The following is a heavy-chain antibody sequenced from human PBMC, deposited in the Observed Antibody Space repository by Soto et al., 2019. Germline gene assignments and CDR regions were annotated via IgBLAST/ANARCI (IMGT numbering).Heavy chain of an antibody. CDR2: INHSGST. CDR3: ARGPYYYGSGSYYNGRYFDY. Sequence: PSETLSLTCAVYGGSFSGYYWSWIRQPPGKGLEWIGEINHSGSTNYNPSLKSRVTISVDTSKNQFSLKLSSVTAADTAVYYCARGPYYYGSGSYYNGRYFDYWGQGTLVTVSS. J-gene: IGHJ4*02. CDR1: GGSFSGYY. D-gene: IGHD3-10*01. V-gene: IGHV4-34*01.